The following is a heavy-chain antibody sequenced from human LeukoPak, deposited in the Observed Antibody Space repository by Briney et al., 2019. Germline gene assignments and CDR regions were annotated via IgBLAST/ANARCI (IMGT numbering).Heavy chain of an antibody. CDR3: ARVRITSIRRDYYMDV. CDR2: INHSGST. Sequence: PSETLSLTCAVYGRSFSGHYWSWIRQPPGKGLEWIGEINHSGSTNYNPSLKSRVTISVDTSKNQFSLKLRSVTAADTAVYHCARVRITSIRRDYYMDVWGKGTTVIVSS. V-gene: IGHV4-34*01. D-gene: IGHD3-10*01. CDR1: GRSFSGHY. J-gene: IGHJ6*03.